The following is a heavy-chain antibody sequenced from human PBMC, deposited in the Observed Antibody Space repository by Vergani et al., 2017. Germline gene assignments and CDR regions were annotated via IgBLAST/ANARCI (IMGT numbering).Heavy chain of an antibody. V-gene: IGHV3-48*01. CDR1: GFTFSSYS. CDR3: ARGGSGSYSPYYYYFVMDV. J-gene: IGHJ6*02. CDR2: ISSSSSTI. Sequence: EVQLVESGGGLVQPGGSLRLSCAASGFTFSSYSMNWVRQAPGKGLEWVSYISSSSSTIYYADSVKGRFTISRDNAKSSLYLQMNSLRAEDTAVYYCARGGSGSYSPYYYYFVMDVWGQGTTVTVSS. D-gene: IGHD3-10*01.